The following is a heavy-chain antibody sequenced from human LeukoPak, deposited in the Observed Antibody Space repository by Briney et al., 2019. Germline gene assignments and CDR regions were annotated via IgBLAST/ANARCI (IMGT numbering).Heavy chain of an antibody. CDR2: ISDIGGIT. D-gene: IGHD6-19*01. Sequence: GGTLRLSCAASGFTFSSYAMSWVRQAPGKGLQCVSSISDIGGITYYADSVKGRFTIFRDNSKNTLYLEMNSLRAEDTAVYYCAKGDSSGWGNSYYYYYYMDVWGKGTTVTVSS. J-gene: IGHJ6*03. CDR1: GFTFSSYA. V-gene: IGHV3-23*01. CDR3: AKGDSSGWGNSYYYYYYMDV.